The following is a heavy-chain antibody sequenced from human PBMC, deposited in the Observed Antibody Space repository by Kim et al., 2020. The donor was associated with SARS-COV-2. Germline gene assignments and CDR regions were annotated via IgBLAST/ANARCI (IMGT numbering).Heavy chain of an antibody. V-gene: IGHV1-18*01. Sequence: ASVKVSCKTSGYTFDSYGSTWVRQAPGQGLEWMGWISGYSGGTEYAQKLQGRVTMTRDTSTATDYMELRSLTSDDTAVYFCTRGDYLTLNYWGQGTLVTVSS. J-gene: IGHJ4*02. CDR3: TRGDYLTLNY. D-gene: IGHD4-17*01. CDR2: ISGYSGGT. CDR1: GYTFDSYG.